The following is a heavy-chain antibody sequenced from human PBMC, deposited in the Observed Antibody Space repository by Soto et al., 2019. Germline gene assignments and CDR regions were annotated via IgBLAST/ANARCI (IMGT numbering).Heavy chain of an antibody. Sequence: QVQLQESGPGLVKPSETLSLTCTVSGGSISSYYWSWIRQPPEKGLEWIRYIYYSGSTNYNPSLNSRVTISIDTSKNQFSLKLSSVTAADTAVYYCARHYSSSWYYFDYWGQGTLVTVSS. CDR2: IYYSGST. CDR1: GGSISSYY. CDR3: ARHYSSSWYYFDY. V-gene: IGHV4-59*01. D-gene: IGHD6-13*01. J-gene: IGHJ4*02.